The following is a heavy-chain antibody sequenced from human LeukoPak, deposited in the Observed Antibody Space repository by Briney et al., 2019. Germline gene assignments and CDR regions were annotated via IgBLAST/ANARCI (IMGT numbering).Heavy chain of an antibody. CDR3: VRDVGAVRGEVYFDY. V-gene: IGHV3-21*06. D-gene: IGHD3-10*01. J-gene: IGHJ4*02. CDR1: GFTFSTFA. Sequence: PGGSLRLSCAASGFTFSTFAMHWVRLSPGKGLEWVSSITGSGPYMLYADSVKHRFTISRDNTKNLLYLEMNSMRAEDTAMYFCVRDVGAVRGEVYFDYWGQGTLVTVSS. CDR2: ITGSGPYM.